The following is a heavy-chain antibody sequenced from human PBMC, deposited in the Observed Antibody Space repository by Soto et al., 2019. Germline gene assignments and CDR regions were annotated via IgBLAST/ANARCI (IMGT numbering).Heavy chain of an antibody. CDR3: ARIIKGYDFWSGYSEYYYMDV. V-gene: IGHV4-34*01. D-gene: IGHD3-3*01. CDR1: GGSFSGYY. CDR2: INHSGST. Sequence: SETLSLTCAVYGGSFSGYYWSWIRQPPWKGLEWIGEINHSGSTNYNPSLKSRVTISVDTSKNQFSLKLSSVTAADTAVYYCARIIKGYDFWSGYSEYYYMDVWGKGNTVTVSS. J-gene: IGHJ6*03.